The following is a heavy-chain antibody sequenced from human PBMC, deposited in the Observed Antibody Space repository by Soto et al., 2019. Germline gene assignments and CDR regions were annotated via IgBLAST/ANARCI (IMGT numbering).Heavy chain of an antibody. V-gene: IGHV3-64*01. J-gene: IGHJ4*02. CDR2: ISSNGGST. CDR3: ARGPGYYFAY. CDR1: GFTFSSYA. Sequence: EVQLVESGGGLVQPGGSLRLSCAASGFTFSSYAMHWVRQAPGKGLEYVSAISSNGGSTYYANSVKGRFTISRDNSKNTMYLQMGSLRAEDMAVYYCARGPGYYFAYWGQGTRVTVSS.